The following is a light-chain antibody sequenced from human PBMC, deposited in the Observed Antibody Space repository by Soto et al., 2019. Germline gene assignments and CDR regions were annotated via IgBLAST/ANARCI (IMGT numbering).Light chain of an antibody. V-gene: IGKV2-30*02. J-gene: IGKJ5*01. CDR3: MQGTHWPIT. CDR1: ERVVHSDGIAY. Sequence: DVVMTQSPLSLPVTLGQPSAISCSSNERVVHSDGIAYFSWFQQRPGRSPRRLIYKVSNRDSGVPARFSGSGSGTDFALKISRVEAEDVGVYYCMQGTHWPITFGQGTRLEIK. CDR2: KVS.